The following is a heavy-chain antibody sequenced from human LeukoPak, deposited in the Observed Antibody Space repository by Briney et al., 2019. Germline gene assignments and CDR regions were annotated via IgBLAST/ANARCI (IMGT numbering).Heavy chain of an antibody. CDR3: ARGHYCTNGVCFPDY. D-gene: IGHD2-8*01. CDR2: IDPNSGNT. Sequence: ASVKVSCKASGYTFTGYYMHWVRQAPGQGLEWMGWIDPNSGNTNYAQKLQGRVTMTTDTSTSTAYMELRSLRSDDTAVYYCARGHYCTNGVCFPDYWGQGTLVTVSS. CDR1: GYTFTGYY. V-gene: IGHV1-18*04. J-gene: IGHJ4*02.